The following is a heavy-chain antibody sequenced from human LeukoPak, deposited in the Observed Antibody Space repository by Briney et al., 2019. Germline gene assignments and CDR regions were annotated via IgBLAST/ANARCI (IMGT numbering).Heavy chain of an antibody. CDR1: GFTFTSYS. CDR3: ARGPYCSGGSWYSCYRYYFYY. V-gene: IGHV3-21*01. J-gene: IGHJ4*02. Sequence: GGSLRLFCAASGFTFTSYSMTWVRPAPGQGLEWVSSISSSSSYIYYADSEKGRLTITRDNAKNSLYLQMNSLRAEDTAVYYCARGPYCSGGSWYSCYRYYFYYWGQGTLVTVSS. D-gene: IGHD2-15*01. CDR2: ISSSSSYI.